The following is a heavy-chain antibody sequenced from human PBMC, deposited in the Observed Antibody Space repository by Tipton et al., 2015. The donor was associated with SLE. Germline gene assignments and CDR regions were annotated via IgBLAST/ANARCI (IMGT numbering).Heavy chain of an antibody. CDR2: LYFSGSA. CDR1: GGSVSSSSYY. V-gene: IGHV4-39*01. J-gene: IGHJ4*02. D-gene: IGHD3-9*01. CDR3: ARHAPDYDILTGPYDD. Sequence: TLSLTCTVSGGSVSSSSYYWGWIRQPPGKGLEWIGSLYFSGSADYNPSLKSRVTISIDTSKNQFSLNLSSVTAADTAVYYCARHAPDYDILTGPYDDWGQGTLVTVS.